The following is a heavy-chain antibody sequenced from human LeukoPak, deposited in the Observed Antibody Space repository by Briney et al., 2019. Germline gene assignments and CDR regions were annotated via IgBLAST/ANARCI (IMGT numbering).Heavy chain of an antibody. CDR3: ARAQTYSGYTARYFDY. J-gene: IGHJ4*02. V-gene: IGHV3-7*01. CDR2: IKQDGSEK. CDR1: GFTFSSYW. Sequence: PGGSLRLSCAASGFTFSSYWMSWVRQAPGKGLEWVANIKQDGSEKYYVDSVKGRFTISRDNAKNSLYLQMNSLRAEDTAVYYCARAQTYSGYTARYFDYWGQGTLVTVSS. D-gene: IGHD5-12*01.